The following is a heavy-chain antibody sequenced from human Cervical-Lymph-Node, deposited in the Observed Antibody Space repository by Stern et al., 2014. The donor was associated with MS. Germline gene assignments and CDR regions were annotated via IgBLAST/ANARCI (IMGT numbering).Heavy chain of an antibody. V-gene: IGHV4-61*01. Sequence: QVQLQESGPGLVKPSETLSLTCTVSGGSVSSGSYYWSWIRQPPGKGLEXIGYIYYSGSTNYNPSLKSRVTISVDTSKNQFSLKLSSVTAADTAVYYCARSMITFGGVIPFDYWGQGTLVTVSS. D-gene: IGHD3-16*02. CDR2: IYYSGST. J-gene: IGHJ4*02. CDR3: ARSMITFGGVIPFDY. CDR1: GGSVSSGSYY.